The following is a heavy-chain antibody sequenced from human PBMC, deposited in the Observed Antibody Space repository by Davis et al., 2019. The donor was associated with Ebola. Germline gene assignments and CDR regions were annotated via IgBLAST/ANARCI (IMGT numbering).Heavy chain of an antibody. J-gene: IGHJ4*02. CDR1: GFTFASFG. CDR2: VSGSADST. Sequence: PGGSLRLSCAASGFTFASFGMTWVRQPPGKGLEWVSSVSGSADSTDYAESVKGRFTVSRDNVKNTVYLQMTSPRVEDTAVYFCAKNLEWALSHINFDHWGQGTVVSVSS. D-gene: IGHD1-26*01. CDR3: AKNLEWALSHINFDH. V-gene: IGHV3-23*01.